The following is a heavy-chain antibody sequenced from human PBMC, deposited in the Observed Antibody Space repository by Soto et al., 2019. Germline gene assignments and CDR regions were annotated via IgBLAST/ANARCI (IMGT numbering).Heavy chain of an antibody. CDR2: INAGNGTT. CDR1: GYGFTSYA. V-gene: IGHV1-3*01. Sequence: ASLKGSCKGFGYGFTSYAMHWVRQAPGQKLEWMGWINAGNGTTKYSQKFQGRVTITRDTSASTAYMELSSLRSEDTAVYYCARDGEGDYDSSGYFFDYWGQGALLSGSS. J-gene: IGHJ4*02. D-gene: IGHD3-22*01. CDR3: ARDGEGDYDSSGYFFDY.